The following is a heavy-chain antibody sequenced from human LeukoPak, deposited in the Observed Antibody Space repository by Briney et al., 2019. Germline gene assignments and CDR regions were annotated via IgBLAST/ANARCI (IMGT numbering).Heavy chain of an antibody. V-gene: IGHV3-7*01. Sequence: GGSLRLSCAASGFTFSSYWMSWARQAPGKGLEWVANIKQDGSEKYYVDSVKGRFTISRDNAKNSLYLQMNSLRAEDTAVYYCARLGGGHSSSWYDAFDIWGQGTMVTVSS. CDR1: GFTFSSYW. D-gene: IGHD6-13*01. J-gene: IGHJ3*02. CDR3: ARLGGGHSSSWYDAFDI. CDR2: IKQDGSEK.